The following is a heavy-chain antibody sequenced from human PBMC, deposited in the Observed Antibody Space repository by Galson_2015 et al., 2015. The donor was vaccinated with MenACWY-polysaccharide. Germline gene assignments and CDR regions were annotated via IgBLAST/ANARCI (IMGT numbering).Heavy chain of an antibody. CDR2: INAGNGNT. Sequence: SVKVSCKASGYTFISYVMHWVRQAPGQRLEWMGWINAGNGNTKYSQRFQGRVTITRDTSASTTYMELSSLRSEDTAVYSCVRALGVSAEEGYWGQGTLVTVSS. CDR3: VRALGVSAEEGY. CDR1: GYTFISYV. V-gene: IGHV1-3*01. J-gene: IGHJ4*02. D-gene: IGHD7-27*01.